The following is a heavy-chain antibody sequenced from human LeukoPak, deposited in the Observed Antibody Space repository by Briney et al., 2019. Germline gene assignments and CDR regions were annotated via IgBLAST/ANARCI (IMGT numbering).Heavy chain of an antibody. CDR3: ARSPVYDSSGYYPDY. CDR2: IHHSGST. CDR1: GGSISSSNW. D-gene: IGHD3-22*01. V-gene: IGHV4-4*02. J-gene: IGHJ4*02. Sequence: SGTLSLTCAVSGGSISSSNWWSWVRQPPGKGLEWIGEIHHSGSTNYNPSLKSRVTISVDKSKNQLSLKLSSVTAADTAVYYCARSPVYDSSGYYPDYWGQGTLVTVSS.